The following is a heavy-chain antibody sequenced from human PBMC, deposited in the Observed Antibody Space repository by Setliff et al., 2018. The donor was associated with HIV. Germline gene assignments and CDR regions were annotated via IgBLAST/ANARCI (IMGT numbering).Heavy chain of an antibody. V-gene: IGHV4-59*12. J-gene: IGHJ3*02. CDR2: IYYSGST. CDR3: ERGRGRTFYYDSSGSRAFDI. CDR1: GGSISSYY. D-gene: IGHD3-22*01. Sequence: SETLSLTCTVSGGSISSYYWSWIRQPPGKGLEWIGYIYYSGSTNYNPSLKSRVIISVDTSKNQLSLKLSSVTAADTAMYYCERGRGRTFYYDSSGSRAFDIWGQGTMVTVSS.